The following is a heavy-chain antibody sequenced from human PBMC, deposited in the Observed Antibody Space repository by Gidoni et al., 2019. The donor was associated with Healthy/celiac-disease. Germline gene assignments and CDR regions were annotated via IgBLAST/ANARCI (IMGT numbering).Heavy chain of an antibody. CDR2: IYYSGST. J-gene: IGHJ5*02. CDR3: ARDYYDFWSGYINWFDP. D-gene: IGHD3-3*01. CDR1: GGSISSSSYY. V-gene: IGHV4-39*02. Sequence: QLQLQESGPGLVKPSETLSLTCTVSGGSISSSSYYWGWIRQPPGKGLEWIGSIYYSGSTYYNPSLKSRVTISVDTSKNQFSLKLSSVTAADTAVYYCARDYYDFWSGYINWFDPWGQGTLVTVSS.